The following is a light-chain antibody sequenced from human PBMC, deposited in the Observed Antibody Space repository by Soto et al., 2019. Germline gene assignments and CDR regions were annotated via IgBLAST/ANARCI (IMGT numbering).Light chain of an antibody. Sequence: QSALTQPASVSGSPGQSITISCTGTSSDIGGYNYVSWYQQHPGKAPRLIFSEVSNRPSGLSDRFSGSKSGSTASLTLSGLRAEDEADYYGCSYSSRSAYVFGTGTKLTVL. CDR2: EVS. J-gene: IGLJ1*01. CDR3: CSYSSRSAYV. CDR1: SSDIGGYNY. V-gene: IGLV2-14*01.